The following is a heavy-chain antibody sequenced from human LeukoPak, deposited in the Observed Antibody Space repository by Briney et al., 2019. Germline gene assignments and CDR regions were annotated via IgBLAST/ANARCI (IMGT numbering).Heavy chain of an antibody. CDR1: GFSFDDYG. CDR2: INWNGDST. Sequence: GGSLRLSCAASGFSFDDYGLSWVSQAPGKGLEWVSGINWNGDSTTYGESVKGRFTIDRDKAKDSLSLQMNSLRAEDTALYYCARGGPGDYYFEYWGQGGLVTVSS. CDR3: ARGGPGDYYFEY. V-gene: IGHV3-20*04. J-gene: IGHJ4*02. D-gene: IGHD7-27*01.